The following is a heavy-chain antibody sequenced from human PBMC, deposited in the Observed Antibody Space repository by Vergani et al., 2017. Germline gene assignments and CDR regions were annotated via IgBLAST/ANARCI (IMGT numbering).Heavy chain of an antibody. V-gene: IGHV1-69*02. CDR1: GGTFSSYT. CDR3: ARAPRLSSGWYAGWFDL. Sequence: QVQLVQSGAEVKKPGSSVKVSCKASGGTFSSYTISWVRQAPGQGLEWMGRIIPILGIANYAQKFQGRVTITADKSTSTAYMELSSLRSEDTAVYYCARAPRLSSGWYAGWFDLWGQGTLVTVSS. CDR2: IIPILGIA. J-gene: IGHJ5*02. D-gene: IGHD6-19*01.